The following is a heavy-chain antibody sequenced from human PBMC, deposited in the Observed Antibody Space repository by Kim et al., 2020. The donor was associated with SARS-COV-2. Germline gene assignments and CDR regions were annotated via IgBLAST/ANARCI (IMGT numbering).Heavy chain of an antibody. CDR1: GYIFTSYH. Sequence: ASVKVSCKASGYIFTSYHMHWVRQAPGQGLEWMGIINPSGGKTYYAQKLQGRITVTTDTSANTVYMQLSSLTSEDTAMYYCASEQTAGFYNYWGQGTLVTVSS. CDR2: INPSGGKT. J-gene: IGHJ4*02. V-gene: IGHV1-46*04. D-gene: IGHD3-9*01. CDR3: ASEQTAGFYNY.